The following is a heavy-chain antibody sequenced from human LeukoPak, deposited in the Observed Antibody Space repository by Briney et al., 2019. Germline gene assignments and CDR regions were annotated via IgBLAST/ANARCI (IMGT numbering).Heavy chain of an antibody. V-gene: IGHV4-59*01. Sequence: PSETLSLTCTVSGGSISSYYGSWIRQSPGKGLEWIANIYYTGTPYYNPSLQSRVTISVDMSKNQFSLKLSTVTAADTAVYYCARVKATVTSFDMWGQGTMVTVS. CDR3: ARVKATVTSFDM. CDR1: GGSISSYY. D-gene: IGHD2/OR15-2a*01. CDR2: IYYTGTP. J-gene: IGHJ3*02.